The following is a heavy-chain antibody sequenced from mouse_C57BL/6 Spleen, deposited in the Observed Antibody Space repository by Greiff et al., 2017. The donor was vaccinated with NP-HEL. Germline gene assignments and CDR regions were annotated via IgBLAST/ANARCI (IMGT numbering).Heavy chain of an antibody. CDR1: GYTFTDYY. CDR2: INPYNGGT. D-gene: IGHD1-1*02. Sequence: EVQLQQSGPVLVKPGASVKMSCKASGYTFTDYYMNWVTQSHGKSLEWIGVINPYNGGTSYNQKFKGKATLTVDKSSSTAYMELNSLTSEDSAVYYCARGGENGYFDYGGQGTTLTVSS. CDR3: ARGGENGYFDY. V-gene: IGHV1-19*01. J-gene: IGHJ2*01.